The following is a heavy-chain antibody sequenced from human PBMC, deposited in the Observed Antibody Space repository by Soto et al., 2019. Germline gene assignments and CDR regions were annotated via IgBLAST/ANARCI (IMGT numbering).Heavy chain of an antibody. CDR3: ARLLAYCGGDCFSFAFDI. Sequence: EVQLVEYGGGLVQPGGSLRLSCAASGFTFSAHYMEWVRQAPGKGLEWVGRVRDKANSYTTDYAASVRGRFTISRDDSKNSLYLQMSSLKTEDKAVYYCARLLAYCGGDCFSFAFDIWGQGTMVTVSS. CDR2: VRDKANSYTT. J-gene: IGHJ3*02. V-gene: IGHV3-72*01. CDR1: GFTFSAHY. D-gene: IGHD2-21*02.